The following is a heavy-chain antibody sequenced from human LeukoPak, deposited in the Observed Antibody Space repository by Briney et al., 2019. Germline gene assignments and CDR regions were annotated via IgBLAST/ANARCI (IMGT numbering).Heavy chain of an antibody. CDR1: GGSISSGDYY. CDR3: ARVYYYDNSGYGKDYFDY. Sequence: SETLSLTCTVSGGSISSGDYYWRWIRQPPGKGLEWLGYIYYSGSTYYNPSLNSRVTISVDTSKNQFSLKLSSVTAADTAVYYCARVYYYDNSGYGKDYFDYWGQGTLVTVSS. D-gene: IGHD3-22*01. V-gene: IGHV4-30-4*01. CDR2: IYYSGST. J-gene: IGHJ4*02.